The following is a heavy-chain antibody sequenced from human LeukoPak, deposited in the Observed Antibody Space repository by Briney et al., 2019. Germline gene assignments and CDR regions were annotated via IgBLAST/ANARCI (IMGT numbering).Heavy chain of an antibody. Sequence: GGSLRLSCAASGFTFSSYGMHWVRQAPGKGLEWVAFIRYDGSNKYYADSVKGRFTISRDNSKNTLYLQMNSLRAEDTAVYYCAKGFRNTVTTLDYWGQGTLVTVSS. V-gene: IGHV3-30*02. CDR2: IRYDGSNK. D-gene: IGHD4-17*01. J-gene: IGHJ4*02. CDR3: AKGFRNTVTTLDY. CDR1: GFTFSSYG.